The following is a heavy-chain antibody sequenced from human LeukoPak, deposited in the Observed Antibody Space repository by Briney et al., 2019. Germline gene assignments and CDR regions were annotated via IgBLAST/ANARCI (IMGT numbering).Heavy chain of an antibody. D-gene: IGHD3-3*01. CDR2: IDSDGSST. V-gene: IGHV3-74*01. J-gene: IGHJ5*02. Sequence: AGTLTLTCTASGCTISSHYWHWVRQAPGKGLVWVSRIDSDGSSTTYADSVKGRFTISRDNAKNTLYLQMNSLRAEDTAVYYCARGYNDFWSEYNWFDPWGQGTLVTVSS. CDR3: ARGYNDFWSEYNWFDP. CDR1: GCTISSHY.